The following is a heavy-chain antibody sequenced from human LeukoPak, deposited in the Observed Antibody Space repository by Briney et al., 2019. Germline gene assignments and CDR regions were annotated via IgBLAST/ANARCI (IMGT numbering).Heavy chain of an antibody. CDR1: GFSFNYYD. J-gene: IGHJ5*02. CDR3: ARADCSSSTCYLRRSWFDP. D-gene: IGHD2-2*01. CDR2: ISPKSDFI. V-gene: IGHV3-21*01. Sequence: PGGSLKLSCAGSGFSFNYYDMNWVRQAPGKGLEWVSSISPKSDFIYYSDSVRDRFTISRDNAENSLYLQMNSLRAEDTAVYYCARADCSSSTCYLRRSWFDPWGQGTLGTVSS.